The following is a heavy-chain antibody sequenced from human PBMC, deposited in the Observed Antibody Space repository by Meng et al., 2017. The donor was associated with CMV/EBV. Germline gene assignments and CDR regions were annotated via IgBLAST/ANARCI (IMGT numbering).Heavy chain of an antibody. Sequence: GGSLRLSCAASGFTFSNYWMHWVRQATGKGLVWVSHINSDASSTDYAESVKGRFTISRDNAKNTLYLQMNSLRAEDTAVYYCARDLGFDYWGQGTLVTVSS. D-gene: IGHD3-16*01. V-gene: IGHV3-74*01. J-gene: IGHJ4*02. CDR3: ARDLGFDY. CDR2: INSDASST. CDR1: GFTFSNYW.